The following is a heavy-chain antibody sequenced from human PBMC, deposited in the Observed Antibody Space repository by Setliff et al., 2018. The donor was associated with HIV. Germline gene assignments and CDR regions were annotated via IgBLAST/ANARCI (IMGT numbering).Heavy chain of an antibody. J-gene: IGHJ6*03. CDR1: GYTFTGYY. D-gene: IGHD4-17*01. V-gene: IGHV1-2*04. CDR2: INPNSGGT. Sequence: ASVKVSCKASGYTFTGYYMHWVRQAPGQGLEWMGWINPNSGGTNYAQKFQGWVTMTRDTSISTAYMELSRLRSDDTAVYYCAREGTVTTPQYYYYYMDVWGKGTTVTVS. CDR3: AREGTVTTPQYYYYYMDV.